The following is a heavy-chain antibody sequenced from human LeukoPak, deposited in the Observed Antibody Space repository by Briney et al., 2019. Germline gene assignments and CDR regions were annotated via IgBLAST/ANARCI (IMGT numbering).Heavy chain of an antibody. CDR1: GFTFDDYA. V-gene: IGHV3-9*01. Sequence: GGSLRLSCAVSGFTFDDYAMHWVRQVPGKGLEWVSGINWNSDSIGYADSVKGRFTTSRDNAKNSLYLQMNSLRAEDTAVYYRARDLTPEYSSNWPEGDYWGQGTLVTVSS. D-gene: IGHD6-13*01. CDR3: ARDLTPEYSSNWPEGDY. CDR2: INWNSDSI. J-gene: IGHJ4*02.